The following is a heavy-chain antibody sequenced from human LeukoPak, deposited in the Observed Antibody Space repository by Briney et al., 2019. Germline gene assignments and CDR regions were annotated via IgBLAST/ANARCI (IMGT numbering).Heavy chain of an antibody. J-gene: IGHJ4*02. CDR1: GFTFSSYG. CDR3: AREGYSSSAKFDY. CDR2: IWCDGSNK. Sequence: GGSLRLSCAASGFTFSSYGMHWVRQAPGKGLEWVAVIWCDGSNKYYADSVKGRFTISRDNSKNTLYLQMNSLRAEDTAVYYCAREGYSSSAKFDYWGQGTLVTVSS. V-gene: IGHV3-33*01. D-gene: IGHD6-13*01.